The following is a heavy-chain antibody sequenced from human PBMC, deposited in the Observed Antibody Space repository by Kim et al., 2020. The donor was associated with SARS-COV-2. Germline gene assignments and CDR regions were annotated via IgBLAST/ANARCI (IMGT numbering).Heavy chain of an antibody. D-gene: IGHD6-13*01. CDR2: INHSGNT. J-gene: IGHJ4*02. V-gene: IGHV4-34*01. Sequence: SETLSLTCDVYGGSFSGSYSGTYWNWIRQPPGKGLEWIGEINHSGNTNYNPSLMSRLTISLDTSKNQLSLNLISVTAADTAVYYCARRRQIAAAGLDYWGQGTLVTVSS. CDR1: GGSFSGSY. CDR3: ARRRQIAAAGLDY.